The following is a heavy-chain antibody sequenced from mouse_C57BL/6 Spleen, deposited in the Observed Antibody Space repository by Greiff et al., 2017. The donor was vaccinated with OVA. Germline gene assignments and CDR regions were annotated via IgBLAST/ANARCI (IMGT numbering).Heavy chain of an antibody. CDR3: ARRLGRGGYFDD. Sequence: QVQLQQPGAELVRPGSSVKLSCKASGYTFTSYWMHWVKQRPIQGLEWIGNIDPSDSETHYNQKFKDKATLTVDKSSSAAYMQLSSLTSEDSAVYYCARRLGRGGYFDDWGQGTTLTVSS. V-gene: IGHV1-52*01. J-gene: IGHJ2*01. CDR2: IDPSDSET. CDR1: GYTFTSYW. D-gene: IGHD4-1*01.